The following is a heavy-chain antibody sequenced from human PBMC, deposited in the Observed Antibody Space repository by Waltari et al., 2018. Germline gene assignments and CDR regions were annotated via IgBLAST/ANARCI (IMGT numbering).Heavy chain of an antibody. CDR3: AKDRLHYYDSSGLFYGMDV. Sequence: QVQLVESGGGVVQPGRSLRLSCAASGFTFSSYGMHWVRQAPGKGLEWGAVISYDGSNKDYADSVKGRFTISRDNSKNTLYLQMNSLRAEDTAVYYCAKDRLHYYDSSGLFYGMDVWGQGTTVTVSS. V-gene: IGHV3-30*18. D-gene: IGHD3-22*01. J-gene: IGHJ6*02. CDR2: ISYDGSNK. CDR1: GFTFSSYG.